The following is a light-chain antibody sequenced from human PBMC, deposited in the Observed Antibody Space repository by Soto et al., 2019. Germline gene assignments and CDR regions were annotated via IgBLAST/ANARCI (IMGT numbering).Light chain of an antibody. CDR3: QQYNYFWA. Sequence: DIQMTQSPSTLSASVGDRVTFTCRASQTILRWLAWYQQKPGKPPKLLIYDASDLETGVPSRFSGSQSGTEFTLTISSLQPDDFATYYCQQYNYFWAFGQGTKVDIK. CDR1: QTILRW. V-gene: IGKV1-5*01. J-gene: IGKJ1*01. CDR2: DAS.